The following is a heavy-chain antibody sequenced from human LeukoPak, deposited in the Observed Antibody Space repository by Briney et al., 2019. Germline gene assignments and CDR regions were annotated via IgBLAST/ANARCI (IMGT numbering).Heavy chain of an antibody. CDR3: ARHIAAAGPDYGMDV. J-gene: IGHJ6*02. CDR1: GGSISSSSYY. V-gene: IGHV4-39*01. D-gene: IGHD6-13*01. Sequence: PSETLSLTCTVSGGSISSSSYYWGWIRQPPGKGLEWIGSIYYSGRPYYNPSLKRRVTISVDTSKNQFSLKLSSVTAADTAVYYCARHIAAAGPDYGMDVWGQGTTVTVSS. CDR2: IYYSGRP.